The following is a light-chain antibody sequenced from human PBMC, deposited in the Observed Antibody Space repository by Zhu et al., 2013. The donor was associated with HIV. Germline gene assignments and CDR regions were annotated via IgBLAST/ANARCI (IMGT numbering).Light chain of an antibody. J-gene: IGKJ2*01. V-gene: IGKV4-1*01. CDR3: QQYYSIPYR. Sequence: DIVMTQSPDSLVVSLGERAVITCTSSESVLYSSKNRAYLGWYQLKAGQPPKLLISWAVTRESGVPERFSGSGSVRSFTLTINGVQAEDVALYYCQQYYSIPYRFGQGTKLEI. CDR2: WAV. CDR1: ESVLYSSKNRAY.